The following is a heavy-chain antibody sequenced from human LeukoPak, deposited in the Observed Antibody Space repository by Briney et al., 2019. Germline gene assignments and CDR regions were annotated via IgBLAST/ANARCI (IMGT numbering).Heavy chain of an antibody. D-gene: IGHD3-3*01. CDR3: ARGGYYTLEYYYYMEV. Sequence: SETLSLTCTVSGGSISSSSYYWGWIRQPPGKGLEWIGSIYYSGSTYYNPSLKSRVTISVDTSKNQFSLKLNSVTAADTAVYYCARGGYYTLEYYYYMEVWGKGTTVTVSS. V-gene: IGHV4-39*07. CDR1: GGSISSSSYY. CDR2: IYYSGST. J-gene: IGHJ6*03.